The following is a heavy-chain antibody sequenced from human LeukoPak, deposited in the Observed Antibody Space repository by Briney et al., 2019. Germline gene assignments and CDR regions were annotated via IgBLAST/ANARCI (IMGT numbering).Heavy chain of an antibody. J-gene: IGHJ4*02. D-gene: IGHD5-24*01. CDR2: IYHSGST. V-gene: IGHV4-38-2*01. CDR1: GYSISSGYY. CDR3: ARRVRDGYNYYYFDY. Sequence: SETLSLTCAVSGYSISSGYYWGWIRQPPGKGLEWIGSIYHSGSTYYNPSLKSRVTISVDTSKNQFPLKLSSVTAADTAVYYCARRVRDGYNYYYFDYWGQGTLVTVSS.